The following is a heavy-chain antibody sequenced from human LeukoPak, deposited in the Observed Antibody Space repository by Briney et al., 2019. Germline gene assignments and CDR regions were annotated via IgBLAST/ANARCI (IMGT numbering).Heavy chain of an antibody. J-gene: IGHJ4*02. D-gene: IGHD6-25*01. Sequence: SQTLSLTCDISGDXVSSDTRAWNWIRQSPSRGLEWLGRTYYRSKWYNDYAASVKSRITINPDTSKNQFSLQLNSVTPEDTAVYYCVRGGHFDYWGQGTLVTVSS. CDR1: GDXVSSDTRA. V-gene: IGHV6-1*01. CDR3: VRGGHFDY. CDR2: TYYRSKWYN.